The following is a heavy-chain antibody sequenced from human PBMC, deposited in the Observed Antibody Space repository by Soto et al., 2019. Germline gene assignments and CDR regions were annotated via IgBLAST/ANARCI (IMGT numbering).Heavy chain of an antibody. CDR3: ARTAEFTYGLDS. D-gene: IGHD2-8*01. CDR2: IFHSGST. Sequence: TLSLTCSVSGASIADDYYWTWIRQPPGKGLEWIGHIFHSGSTYYNLSLKSRLSISVDTSKNQFSLQLTSVTAADTAVYFCARTAEFTYGLDSWGQGTLVTVSS. CDR1: GASIADDYY. J-gene: IGHJ4*02. V-gene: IGHV4-30-4*01.